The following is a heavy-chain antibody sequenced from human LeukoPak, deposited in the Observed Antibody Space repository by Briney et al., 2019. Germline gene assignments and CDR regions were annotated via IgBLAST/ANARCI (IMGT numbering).Heavy chain of an antibody. CDR2: ISSSSSYI. J-gene: IGHJ4*02. Sequence: GGSLRLSCAASGFTFSSYSMNWVRQAPGKGREWVSSISSSSSYIYYADSLKGRFPISRDNAKNSLYLQMNSLRAEDTAVYYCARARGAVAGTSAFPDYWGQGTLVTVSS. CDR3: ARARGAVAGTSAFPDY. CDR1: GFTFSSYS. D-gene: IGHD6-19*01. V-gene: IGHV3-21*01.